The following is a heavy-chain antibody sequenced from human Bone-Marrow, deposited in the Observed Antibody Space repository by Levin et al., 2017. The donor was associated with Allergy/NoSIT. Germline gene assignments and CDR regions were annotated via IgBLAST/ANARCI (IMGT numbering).Heavy chain of an antibody. V-gene: IGHV4-34*01. CDR3: ARDSHYYDGSGYYYSYYFDS. D-gene: IGHD3-22*01. CDR2: ITHSGST. Sequence: PSETLSLTCAVYGESFSGYYWSWIRQPPGKGLEFLGDITHSGSTNYNPSLTSRVTISIDTSRNQFSLKLSSVTAADTAVYYCARDSHYYDGSGYYYSYYFDSWGQGTLVTVSS. CDR1: GESFSGYY. J-gene: IGHJ4*02.